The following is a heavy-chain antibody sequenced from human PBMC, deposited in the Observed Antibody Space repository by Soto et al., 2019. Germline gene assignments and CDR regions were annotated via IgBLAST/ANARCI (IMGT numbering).Heavy chain of an antibody. J-gene: IGHJ4*02. CDR3: ARRYGGNFDY. CDR1: GASISHYY. Sequence: PSETLSLTCTVSGASISHYYCNWIRQPPGKGLQWIGHMYYSGSTNHNPSLKSRVSIAEDTSKNQFSLKLTSVTAADTAVYYCARRYGGNFDYWGQGTLVTVSS. CDR2: MYYSGST. V-gene: IGHV4-59*01. D-gene: IGHD1-26*01.